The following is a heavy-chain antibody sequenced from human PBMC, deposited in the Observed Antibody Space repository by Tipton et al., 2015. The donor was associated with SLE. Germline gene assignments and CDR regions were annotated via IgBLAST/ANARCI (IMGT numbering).Heavy chain of an antibody. CDR3: AIPDPNYYDSSGHDYFDN. D-gene: IGHD3-22*01. V-gene: IGHV3-30*02. CDR1: GFTFSNYA. CDR2: IRYDGSDK. Sequence: SLRLSCAASGFTFSNYAMHWVRQAPGKGLEWVAFIRYDGSDKRYADSVKGRFTISRDNSKNTLYLQMNSLRAEDTAVYYCAIPDPNYYDSSGHDYFDNWGQGTLVTVSS. J-gene: IGHJ4*02.